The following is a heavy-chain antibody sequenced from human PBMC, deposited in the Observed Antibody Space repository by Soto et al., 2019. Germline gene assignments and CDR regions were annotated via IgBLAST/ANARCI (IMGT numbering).Heavy chain of an antibody. CDR3: AKANFGYSYALLRGGDY. CDR2: ISGSGGST. D-gene: IGHD5-18*01. CDR1: GFTFSSYA. J-gene: IGHJ4*02. V-gene: IGHV3-23*01. Sequence: GGSLRLSCAASGFTFSSYAMSWVRQAPGKGLEWVSAISGSGGSTYYADSVKGRFTISRDNSKNTLYLQMNSLRAEDTAVYYCAKANFGYSYALLRGGDYWGQGTLVTVSS.